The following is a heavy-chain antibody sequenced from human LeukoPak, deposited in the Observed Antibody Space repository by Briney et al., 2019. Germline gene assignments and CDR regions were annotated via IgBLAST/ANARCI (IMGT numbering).Heavy chain of an antibody. D-gene: IGHD2-2*01. CDR2: IKSKTDGGTT. J-gene: IGHJ3*02. CDR1: GFTFSNAW. V-gene: IGHV3-15*01. Sequence: GGSLRLSCAASGFTFSNAWMSWVRQAPGKGLEWVGRIKSKTDGGTTDYAAPVKGRFTISRDDSKNTLYLQMNSLKTEDTAVYYCTTDVVPAASMAGDAFDIWGQGTMVTVSS. CDR3: TTDVVPAASMAGDAFDI.